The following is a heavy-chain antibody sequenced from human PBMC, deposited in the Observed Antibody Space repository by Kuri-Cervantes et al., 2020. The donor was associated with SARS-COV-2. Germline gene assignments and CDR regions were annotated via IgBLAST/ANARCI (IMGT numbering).Heavy chain of an antibody. V-gene: IGHV1-8*03. CDR1: GYTFTSYD. D-gene: IGHD6-13*01. J-gene: IGHJ3*02. CDR3: ARGDRNYSSSWYGDAFDI. Sequence: ASVKVSCKASGYTFTSYDINWVRQATGQGLEWMGWMNPNSGSTGYAQKFQGRVTITRNTSISTAYMELSSLRSEDTAVYYCARGDRNYSSSWYGDAFDIWGQGTMVTVSS. CDR2: MNPNSGST.